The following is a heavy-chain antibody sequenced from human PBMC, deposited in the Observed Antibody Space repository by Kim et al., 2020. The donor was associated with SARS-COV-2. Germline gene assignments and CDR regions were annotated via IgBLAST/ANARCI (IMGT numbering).Heavy chain of an antibody. CDR2: ISAYNGNT. V-gene: IGHV1-18*01. Sequence: ASVKVSCKASGYTFTSYGISWVRQAPGQGLEWMGWISAYNGNTNYAQKLQGRVTMTTDTSTSTAYMELRSLRSDDTAVYYCARDPPDYYDSFGFDYWGQGTLVTVSS. D-gene: IGHD3-22*01. J-gene: IGHJ4*02. CDR3: ARDPPDYYDSFGFDY. CDR1: GYTFTSYG.